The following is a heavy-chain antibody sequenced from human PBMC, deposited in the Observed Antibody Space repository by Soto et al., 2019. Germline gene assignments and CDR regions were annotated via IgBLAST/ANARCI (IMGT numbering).Heavy chain of an antibody. V-gene: IGHV3-23*01. J-gene: IGHJ4*02. Sequence: VGSLRLSCAASGFTFSSYAMSWVRQAPGKGLEWVSAISGSGGSTYYADSVKGRFTISRDNSKNTLYLQMNSLRAEDTAVYYCAKWLNNDFWSGYYGSDYWGQGTLVTVSS. CDR3: AKWLNNDFWSGYYGSDY. D-gene: IGHD3-3*01. CDR1: GFTFSSYA. CDR2: ISGSGGST.